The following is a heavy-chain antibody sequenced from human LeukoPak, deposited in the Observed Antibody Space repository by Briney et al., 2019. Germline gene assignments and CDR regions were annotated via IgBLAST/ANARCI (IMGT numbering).Heavy chain of an antibody. D-gene: IGHD3-9*01. CDR2: ITGGGSGI. CDR3: AKWGDYDVLTGYYVSDY. Sequence: GTSLRLSCAASGFTFSNYAMSWVRQAPGKGLEWVSAITGGGSGIYYADSMKSRFTISRDNSKNTLYLQINSLRAEDTAVYYCAKWGDYDVLTGYYVSDYWGQGTLVTVSS. J-gene: IGHJ4*02. CDR1: GFTFSNYA. V-gene: IGHV3-23*01.